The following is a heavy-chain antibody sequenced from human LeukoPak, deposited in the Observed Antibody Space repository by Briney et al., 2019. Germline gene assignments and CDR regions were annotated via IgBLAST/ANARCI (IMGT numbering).Heavy chain of an antibody. V-gene: IGHV4-39*01. Sequence: AGSLTLSCAASGFTFSSYAMSWVRQAPGKGLEWIGSIYYSGSTYYNPSLKSRVTISVDTSKNQFSLKLSSVTAADTAVYYCARFRVGDYVWGSYRYEVGAFDIWGQGTMVTVSS. CDR1: GFTFSSYA. J-gene: IGHJ3*02. CDR3: ARFRVGDYVWGSYRYEVGAFDI. CDR2: IYYSGST. D-gene: IGHD3-16*02.